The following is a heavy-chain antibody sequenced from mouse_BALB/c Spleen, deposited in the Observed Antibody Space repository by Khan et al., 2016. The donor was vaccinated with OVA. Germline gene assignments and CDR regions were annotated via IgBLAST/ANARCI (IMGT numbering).Heavy chain of an antibody. D-gene: IGHD2-4*01. CDR1: GFTFSSFG. V-gene: IGHV5-17*02. J-gene: IGHJ1*01. Sequence: EVELVESGGGLVQPGGSRKLSCAASGFTFSSFGMHWVRQAPEKGLEWVAYISSGSATIYYADTVKGRFTISRDNPKNTLFLQMTSLRSEDTAIYYCARSLSTTWYFDVWGAGTTVTFSS. CDR2: ISSGSATI. CDR3: ARSLSTTWYFDV.